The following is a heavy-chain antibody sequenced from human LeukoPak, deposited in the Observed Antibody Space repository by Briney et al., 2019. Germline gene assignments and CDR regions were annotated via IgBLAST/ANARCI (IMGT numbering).Heavy chain of an antibody. D-gene: IGHD1-26*01. V-gene: IGHV3-33*01. J-gene: IGHJ4*02. CDR2: IWYDGSIK. CDR1: GFIFSSYG. CDR3: ARDSDPSVGDTFPDY. Sequence: PGGSLRLSCAASGFIFSSYGMHWVRQAPGKGLEWVAVIWYDGSIKYQGDSVKGRFTISRDNSKKTVYLQMNSLRAEDTALYYCARDSDPSVGDTFPDYWGRGTLVTVSS.